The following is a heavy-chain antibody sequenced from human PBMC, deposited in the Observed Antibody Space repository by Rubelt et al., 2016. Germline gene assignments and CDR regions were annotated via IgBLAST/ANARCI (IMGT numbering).Heavy chain of an antibody. CDR1: GGTFSSYA. CDR2: IIPILGIA. D-gene: IGHD6-6*01. CDR3: ASSLPNLFGIAARDYYYYYGMDV. Sequence: QVQLVQSGAEVKKPGSSVKVSCKASGGTFSSYAISWVRQAPGQGLEWMGRIIPILGIANYAQKFQGRVTITADKTTSTADMELSSLRSEDTAVYYCASSLPNLFGIAARDYYYYYGMDVWGQGTTVTVSS. J-gene: IGHJ6*02. V-gene: IGHV1-69*04.